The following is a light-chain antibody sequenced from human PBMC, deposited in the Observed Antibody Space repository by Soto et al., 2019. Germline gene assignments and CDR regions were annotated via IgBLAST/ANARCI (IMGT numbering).Light chain of an antibody. CDR2: GDS. V-gene: IGLV1-40*01. CDR1: SSNIGAGYG. Sequence: QSVLTQPPSVSGAPGQRVTISCTGSSSNIGAGYGVHWYIQLPGTAPKLLVYGDSNRPSGVPDRFSGSKSDTSASLAITGLQAEDEADYYCQVWHSGSDQYVFGAGTKLTVL. J-gene: IGLJ1*01. CDR3: QVWHSGSDQYV.